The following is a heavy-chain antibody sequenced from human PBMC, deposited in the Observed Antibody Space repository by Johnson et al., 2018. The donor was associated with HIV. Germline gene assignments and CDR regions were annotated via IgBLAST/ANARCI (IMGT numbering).Heavy chain of an antibody. V-gene: IGHV3-30*04. Sequence: QVQLVESGGGVVQPGRSLRLSCAASGFTFINYAMHWVRQAPGKGLEWVAVISYDGRNKYYADSVKGRFTISRDNSKNTLYLQMNSLRGEDTAVYYWAREGAFAMTTVNPSPPAFDIWGQGTMVTVSS. J-gene: IGHJ3*02. D-gene: IGHD4-17*01. CDR3: AREGAFAMTTVNPSPPAFDI. CDR1: GFTFINYA. CDR2: ISYDGRNK.